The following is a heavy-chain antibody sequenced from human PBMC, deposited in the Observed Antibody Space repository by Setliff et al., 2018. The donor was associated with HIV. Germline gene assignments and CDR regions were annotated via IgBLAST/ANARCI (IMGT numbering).Heavy chain of an antibody. V-gene: IGHV4-39*07. J-gene: IGHJ6*03. D-gene: IGHD6-13*01. Sequence: SETLSLTCTVSGDSISSSTFYWGWIRQPPGKGLEWIGEINHSGSTHYNPSLKSRFIISVDTSKNQFSLKVNSVTAADTAVYYCARGARLLAAYSNRWDYFYMAVWGKGTTVTVSS. CDR2: INHSGST. CDR1: GDSISSSTFY. CDR3: ARGARLLAAYSNRWDYFYMAV.